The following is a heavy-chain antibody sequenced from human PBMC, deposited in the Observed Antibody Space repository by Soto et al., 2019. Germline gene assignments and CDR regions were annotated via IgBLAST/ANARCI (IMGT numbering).Heavy chain of an antibody. CDR2: ITSSGATI. V-gene: IGHV3-48*03. Sequence: GGSLRLSCAASGFTFISYEMNWVRQAPGKGLEWISYITSSGATIYYADSVKGRFTISRDNAKNALFLQMNSLRAEDSAIYYCARGNSPVNVYWGQGTLVTVSS. CDR3: ARGNSPVNVY. D-gene: IGHD3-16*02. J-gene: IGHJ4*02. CDR1: GFTFISYE.